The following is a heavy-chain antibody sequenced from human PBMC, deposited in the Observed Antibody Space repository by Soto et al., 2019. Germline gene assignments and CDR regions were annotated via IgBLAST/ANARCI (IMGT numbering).Heavy chain of an antibody. Sequence: ASVKVSCKASGGTFASNAIHWVRQAPGQRLEWMGWINAGNGNTKYSQKFQDRVTITRDTSASTAYMELSSLRSEDTAVYYCARGYGSGSLNNCFDPWGQGTLVTVSS. V-gene: IGHV1-3*01. CDR3: ARGYGSGSLNNCFDP. J-gene: IGHJ5*02. D-gene: IGHD3-10*01. CDR2: INAGNGNT. CDR1: GGTFASNA.